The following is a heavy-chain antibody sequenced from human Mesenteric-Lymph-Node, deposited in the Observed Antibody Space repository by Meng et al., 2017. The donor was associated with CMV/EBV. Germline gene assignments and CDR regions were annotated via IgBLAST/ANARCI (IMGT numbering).Heavy chain of an antibody. CDR1: GFTFSSYA. Sequence: GESLKISCAASGFTFSSYAMHWVRQAPGKGLEWVAVISYDGSNKYYADSVKGRFTISRDNSKNTLYLQMNSLRAEDTAVYYCARGGAARPRAYYFDYWGQGTLVTVSS. CDR2: ISYDGSNK. D-gene: IGHD6-6*01. J-gene: IGHJ4*02. V-gene: IGHV3-30-3*01. CDR3: ARGGAARPRAYYFDY.